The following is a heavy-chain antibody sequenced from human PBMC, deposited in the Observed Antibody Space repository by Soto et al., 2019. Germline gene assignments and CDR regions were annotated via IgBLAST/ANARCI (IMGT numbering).Heavy chain of an antibody. J-gene: IGHJ4*02. Sequence: QVHLVESGGGVVRPGTSLRVSCSASEFSFNNYAVHWVRQAPGEGLEWVALNSSDGNNKYYPDSVRGRFTISRDHSNNTVYLQMHSLRVDDTAVYYCATWTLPLSWNWLQSAAGKFDYWGQGTLVTVSS. CDR3: ATWTLPLSWNWLQSAAGKFDY. V-gene: IGHV3-30-3*01. CDR2: NSSDGNNK. D-gene: IGHD5-12*01. CDR1: EFSFNNYA.